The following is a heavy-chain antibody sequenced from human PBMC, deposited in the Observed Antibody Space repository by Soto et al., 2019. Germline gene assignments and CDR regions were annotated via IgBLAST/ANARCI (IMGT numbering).Heavy chain of an antibody. CDR3: AKDEYYYDSSGYYYATGEDAFAI. D-gene: IGHD3-22*01. CDR2: ISYDGSNK. V-gene: IGHV3-30*18. CDR1: GFTFSSYG. J-gene: IGHJ3*02. Sequence: QVQLVESGGGVVQPGRSLRLSCAASGFTFSSYGMHWVRQAPGKGLEWVAVISYDGSNKYYADSVKGRFTISRDNSKNTLYLQMNSLRAEDTAVYYCAKDEYYYDSSGYYYATGEDAFAIWGQGTMVTVSS.